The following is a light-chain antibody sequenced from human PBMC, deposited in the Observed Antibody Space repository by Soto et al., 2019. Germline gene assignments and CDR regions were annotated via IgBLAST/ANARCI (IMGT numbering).Light chain of an antibody. CDR3: QQLNSYPLT. V-gene: IGKV1-9*01. CDR1: QGISSY. CDR2: AAS. Sequence: PSSLSASVGDRVTITCRASQGISSYLAWYQQKPGKAPKLLIYAASTLQSGVPSRFSGSGSGTDFTLTISSLQPEDCATYYCQQLNSYPLTFGGGTKVDIK. J-gene: IGKJ4*01.